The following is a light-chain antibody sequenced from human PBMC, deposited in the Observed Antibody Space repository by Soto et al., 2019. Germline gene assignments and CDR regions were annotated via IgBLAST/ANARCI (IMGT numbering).Light chain of an antibody. V-gene: IGLV2-14*01. CDR3: CSYATRETYV. CDR2: EVN. J-gene: IGLJ1*01. Sequence: QSALTQPASVSGSPGQSITISCTGTRSDVGGYNYVAWYQQHPGKAPKLIIYEVNNRPSGISNRFSGSKSGNSASLTISDLQAEDEADYYCCSYATRETYVFGSGTKATVL. CDR1: RSDVGGYNY.